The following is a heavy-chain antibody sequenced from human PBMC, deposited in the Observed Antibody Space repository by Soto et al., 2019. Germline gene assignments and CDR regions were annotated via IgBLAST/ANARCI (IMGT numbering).Heavy chain of an antibody. Sequence: QVQLVQSGAEVKKPGAPVKVSCKASGYTFTDYDMNWVRQATGQGLEWMGWMNPNTGNTRYAQNFQGRLIMTRDTSISTADMELSSLRSEDTAVDYCARGKLATMTDFWGQGTLVTVSS. CDR2: MNPNTGNT. CDR3: ARGKLATMTDF. J-gene: IGHJ4*02. V-gene: IGHV1-8*01. D-gene: IGHD5-12*01. CDR1: GYTFTDYD.